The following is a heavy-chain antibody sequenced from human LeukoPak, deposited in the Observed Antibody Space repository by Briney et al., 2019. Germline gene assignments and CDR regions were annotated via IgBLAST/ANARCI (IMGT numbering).Heavy chain of an antibody. V-gene: IGHV4-61*02. Sequence: SETLSLTCTVSGGSITSGTYYWNWIRQPAGKGLEWIGRIYTSGSTNYNPSLKSRVTISVDTSKNQFSLKLSSVTAADTAVYYCARDLGRYYDSSGYGGNWFDPWGQGTLVTVSS. J-gene: IGHJ5*02. CDR3: ARDLGRYYDSSGYGGNWFDP. D-gene: IGHD3-22*01. CDR1: GGSITSGTYY. CDR2: IYTSGST.